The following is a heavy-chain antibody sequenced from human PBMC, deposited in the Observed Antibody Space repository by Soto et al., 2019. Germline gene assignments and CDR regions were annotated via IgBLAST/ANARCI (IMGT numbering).Heavy chain of an antibody. CDR3: ARTKWKVAWFDP. J-gene: IGHJ5*02. CDR2: INHSGST. V-gene: IGHV4-34*01. CDR1: VDTFRGYY. Sequence: QVQLQQWGAGLLKPSETLSLTCAVYVDTFRGYYWSWIRQPPGKGLEWIGQINHSGSTNYEPSLKSRVTLSVDTSKNQFSLKLTSVTAADTAIYYCARTKWKVAWFDPWGQGTLVTVSS. D-gene: IGHD1-1*01.